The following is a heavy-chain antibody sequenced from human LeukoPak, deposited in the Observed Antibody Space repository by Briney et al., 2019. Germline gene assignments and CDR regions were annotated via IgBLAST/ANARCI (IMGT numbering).Heavy chain of an antibody. D-gene: IGHD6-13*01. CDR3: ARGIAAAGCIDY. CDR2: ISSSSSYI. J-gene: IGHJ4*02. V-gene: IGHV3-21*01. CDR1: GFPYKSYS. Sequence: GGPLRLPCAPSGFPYKSYSMNGLRQAPGKALEGVSSISSSSSYIYYADSVKGRFTISRDNAKNSPYLQMNSLRAEDTAVYYCARGIAAAGCIDYWGQGTLVTVSS.